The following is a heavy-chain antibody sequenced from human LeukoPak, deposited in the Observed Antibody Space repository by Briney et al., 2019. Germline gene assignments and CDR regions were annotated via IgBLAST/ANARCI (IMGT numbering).Heavy chain of an antibody. CDR2: ISYSGGT. CDR1: GGSISSYY. Sequence: SETLSLTCTVSGGSISSYYWSWLRQPPGKELEWIGDISYSGGTIYKDSLKGRVTISVDTSKNQFSLKVNSVTAADTAVYYCARQKLYFAPPMGFDYWGQGSLVTVSS. J-gene: IGHJ4*02. D-gene: IGHD3-9*01. CDR3: ARQKLYFAPPMGFDY. V-gene: IGHV4-59*01.